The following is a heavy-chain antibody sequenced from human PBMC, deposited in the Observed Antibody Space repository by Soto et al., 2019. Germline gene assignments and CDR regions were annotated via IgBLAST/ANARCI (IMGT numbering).Heavy chain of an antibody. D-gene: IGHD1-7*01. V-gene: IGHV3-21*01. CDR1: GFTFSSYS. CDR2: ISSSSYI. CDR3: ARDGENWDSAFDI. Sequence: GESLKISCAASGFTFSSYSMNWVRQAPGKGLEWVSSISSSSYIYYADSVKGRFTISRDNAKNSLYLQMNSLRAEDTAMYYCARDGENWDSAFDIWGQGTMVTVSS. J-gene: IGHJ3*02.